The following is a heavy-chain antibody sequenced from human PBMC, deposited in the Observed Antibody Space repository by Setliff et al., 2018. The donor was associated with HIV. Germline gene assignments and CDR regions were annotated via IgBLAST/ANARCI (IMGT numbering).Heavy chain of an antibody. D-gene: IGHD5-12*01. CDR2: VFYTGFA. Sequence: ASETLSLTCTVSGDSIRGYYWSWIRQPPGKGLEWMGYVFYTGFAAYSPSLKSRLTISVDTSKSQFSLRLTSVTAADTAIYYCARQVSIPGVAITPVDYWGQGALVTVSS. CDR1: GDSIRGYY. CDR3: ARQVSIPGVAITPVDY. J-gene: IGHJ4*02. V-gene: IGHV4-59*08.